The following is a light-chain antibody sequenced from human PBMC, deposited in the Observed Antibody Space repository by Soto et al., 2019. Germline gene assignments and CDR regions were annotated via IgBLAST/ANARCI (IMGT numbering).Light chain of an antibody. V-gene: IGKV1-5*01. CDR3: QQYNSYQWT. CDR2: DAS. Sequence: IQMTQSPSSLSASVGDRVSITCRASQSISTHLSWYQQKPGKAPKLLIYDASSLESGVPSRFSGSGSGTEFTLTISSLQPDDFATYYCQQYNSYQWTFGQGTKVDIK. J-gene: IGKJ1*01. CDR1: QSISTH.